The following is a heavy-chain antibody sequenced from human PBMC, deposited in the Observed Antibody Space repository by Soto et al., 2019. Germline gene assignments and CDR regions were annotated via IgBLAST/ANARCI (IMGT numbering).Heavy chain of an antibody. V-gene: IGHV2-5*02. CDR3: AHRSTGWQYDFDY. CDR2: IYWDGDK. J-gene: IGHJ4*02. Sequence: QITLNESGPTLVKPTQTLTLTCTFSGFSLSARGMGVGWIRQPPGKALEWLALIYWDGDKWYSPSRRSRLTITENTSKAQVVLTMTNMDPVDTATYYCAHRSTGWQYDFDYRGQGTLVTVSS. CDR1: GFSLSARGMG. D-gene: IGHD6-19*01.